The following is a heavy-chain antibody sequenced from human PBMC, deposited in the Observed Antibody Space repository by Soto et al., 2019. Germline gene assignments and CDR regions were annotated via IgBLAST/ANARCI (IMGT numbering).Heavy chain of an antibody. CDR2: ISYDGSNK. CDR3: ARAPGRSGINPYGMDV. V-gene: IGHV3-30-3*01. J-gene: IGHJ6*02. D-gene: IGHD3-10*01. CDR1: GFTFSSYA. Sequence: QVQLVESGGGVVQPGRSLRLSCAASGFTFSSYAMHWVRQAPGKGLEWVAVISYDGSNKYYADSMKGRFTISRDNSKNTLYLQMNSLRAEDTAVYYCARAPGRSGINPYGMDVWGQGTTVTVSS.